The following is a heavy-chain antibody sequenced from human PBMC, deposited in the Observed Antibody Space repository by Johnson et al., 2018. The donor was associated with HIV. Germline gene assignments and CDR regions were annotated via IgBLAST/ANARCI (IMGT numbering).Heavy chain of an antibody. V-gene: IGHV3-30*18. D-gene: IGHD2-15*01. CDR2: MSYDGSNK. Sequence: QVQLVESGGGVVQPGGSLRLSCAASGFTFSTHGMSWVRHAPGKGLEWVAVMSYDGSNKYYADSVKGRFTISRDSSKNTLYLQMNSLRPEDTAVYYCAKSPGLVDPIDAFDIWGQGTMVTVSS. J-gene: IGHJ3*02. CDR3: AKSPGLVDPIDAFDI. CDR1: GFTFSTHG.